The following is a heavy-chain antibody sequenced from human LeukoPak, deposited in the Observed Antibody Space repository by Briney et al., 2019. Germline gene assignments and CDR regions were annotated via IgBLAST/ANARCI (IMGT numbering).Heavy chain of an antibody. Sequence: GRSLRLSCAASGFTFSSYGMHWVRQAPGKGLEWVAVISYDGSNKYYADSVKGRFTISRDNSKNTLYLQMNSLRAEDTAVYYCAKDSSGYYDAFDIWGQGTKVTVSS. J-gene: IGHJ3*02. V-gene: IGHV3-30*18. D-gene: IGHD3-22*01. CDR1: GFTFSSYG. CDR3: AKDSSGYYDAFDI. CDR2: ISYDGSNK.